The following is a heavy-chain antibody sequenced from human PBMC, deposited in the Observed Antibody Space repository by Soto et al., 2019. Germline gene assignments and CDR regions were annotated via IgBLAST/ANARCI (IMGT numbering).Heavy chain of an antibody. Sequence: SVKVSYKSRGYSFTGYAMHWVRQAPGQRLEWMGWINAGNGNTTYSQKFQGRVTITRDTSASTAYMELSRLRSEDTAVYYCARDSYSQYYYYGMDVWGQGTPVTVSS. J-gene: IGHJ6*02. CDR1: GYSFTGYA. D-gene: IGHD6-13*01. CDR3: ARDSYSQYYYYGMDV. V-gene: IGHV1-3*01. CDR2: INAGNGNT.